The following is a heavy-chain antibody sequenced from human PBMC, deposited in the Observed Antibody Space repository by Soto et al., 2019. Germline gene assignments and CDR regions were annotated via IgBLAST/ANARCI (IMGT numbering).Heavy chain of an antibody. Sequence: GGSLRLSCAASGFTFSDHYMSWIRQAPGKGLEWVSYISSSGDIIYYADSVKGRFTISRDNAKNSLYLQMNSLRAEDTAVYYCARDLGYYDSSGYFVYWGQGTLVTVSS. CDR3: ARDLGYYDSSGYFVY. V-gene: IGHV3-11*01. CDR1: GFTFSDHY. CDR2: ISSSGDII. J-gene: IGHJ4*02. D-gene: IGHD3-22*01.